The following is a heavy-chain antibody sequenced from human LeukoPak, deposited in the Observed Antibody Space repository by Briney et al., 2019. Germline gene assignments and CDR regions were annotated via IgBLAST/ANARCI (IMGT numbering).Heavy chain of an antibody. V-gene: IGHV5-51*01. D-gene: IGHD2-2*01. J-gene: IGHJ4*02. CDR1: GYRFRSYW. CDR2: IYPGDSDT. CDR3: ARSVTVGYQMDY. Sequence: GESLKISCKGSGYRFRSYWIAWVRQMPGKGLEWMGIIYPGDSDTTYSPSFQGQVTMSADKSTSTAYLQWSSLKASETAMYYCARSVTVGYQMDYWGQGTLVTVSS.